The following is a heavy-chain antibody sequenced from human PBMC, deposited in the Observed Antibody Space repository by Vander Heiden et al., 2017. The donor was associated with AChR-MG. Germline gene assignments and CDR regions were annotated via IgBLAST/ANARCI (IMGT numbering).Heavy chain of an antibody. J-gene: IGHJ4*02. Sequence: VQLVASGGGVVQPGRSLRLPHAASGFPFSGYGMHRVRQGPGKGLEWVAVISYDGRNKCCADSVRGRFTISRDNSKNTLYLQMNSLRAEDRAVYYCAKDSLMGDWGQGTLVTVSS. V-gene: IGHV3-30*18. CDR2: ISYDGRNK. CDR3: AKDSLMGD. CDR1: GFPFSGYG.